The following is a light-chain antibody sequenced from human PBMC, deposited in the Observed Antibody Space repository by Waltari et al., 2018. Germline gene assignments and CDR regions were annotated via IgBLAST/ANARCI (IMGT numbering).Light chain of an antibody. Sequence: IVFTQSPGTLSVSPGERATLPCRASQSVSRDLAWFQQKPGQAPRPLIYDATDRATGIPGRFSGSGSGTDFTLTISRLEPEDFAVYYCQQYGSSPWTFGQGTKVEIK. V-gene: IGKV3-20*01. J-gene: IGKJ1*01. CDR3: QQYGSSPWT. CDR2: DAT. CDR1: QSVSRD.